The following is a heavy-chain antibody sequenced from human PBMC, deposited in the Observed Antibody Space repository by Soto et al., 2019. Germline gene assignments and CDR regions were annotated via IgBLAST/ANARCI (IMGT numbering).Heavy chain of an antibody. CDR2: IIPIHGTT. D-gene: IGHD3-16*01. Sequence: QMEQSGAEVRKPGSSVKVSCKPSGGSLTSYPMAWVRQAPGQGFEWMGGIIPIHGTTEYAQKFQGRVTITADESTNRATLELTGLTSEDTAVFYCARGWGLVSWGQGTLVTVSS. CDR1: GGSLTSYP. CDR3: ARGWGLVS. J-gene: IGHJ4*02. V-gene: IGHV1-69*01.